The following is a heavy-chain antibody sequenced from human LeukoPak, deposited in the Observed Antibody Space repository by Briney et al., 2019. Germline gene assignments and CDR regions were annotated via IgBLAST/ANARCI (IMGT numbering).Heavy chain of an antibody. CDR1: NNFIRNGYY. D-gene: IGHD1-7*01. V-gene: IGHV4-38-2*01. CDR2: IYHSGST. J-gene: IGHJ3*02. Sequence: PSETLSPTCAVSNNFIRNGYYWGWIRQPPGKGLEWIGSIYHSGSTYYNPSLKSRLTISLDTSKSHFSLNLSSVTAADTAVYYCARENYQGAFDIRGQGTMVTVSS. CDR3: ARENYQGAFDI.